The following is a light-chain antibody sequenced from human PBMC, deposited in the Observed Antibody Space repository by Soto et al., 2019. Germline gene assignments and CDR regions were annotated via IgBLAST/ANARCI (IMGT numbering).Light chain of an antibody. Sequence: QSVLTQAASGSGSPGQSITISCTGTSSDVGGYNYVSWYQQHPGKAPKLMIYEVSNRPSGVSNRFSGSKSGNTASLTISGLQAEDEADYYCTSKTSSTYVVFGGGTKVTVL. V-gene: IGLV2-14*01. CDR2: EVS. CDR3: TSKTSSTYVV. J-gene: IGLJ2*01. CDR1: SSDVGGYNY.